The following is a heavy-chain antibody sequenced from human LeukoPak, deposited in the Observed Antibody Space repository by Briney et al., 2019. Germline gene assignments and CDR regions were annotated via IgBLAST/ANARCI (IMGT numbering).Heavy chain of an antibody. V-gene: IGHV3-7*01. J-gene: IGHJ6*03. CDR2: IKQDGSEK. CDR1: GFTFSSYW. Sequence: GGSLRLSCAASGFTFSSYWMSWVRQAPGQGLEWVANIKQDGSEKYYVDSVKGRFTISRDNAKNSLYLQMNSLRAEDTAVYYCARDHCGGDCYPYYYYYYMDVWGKGTTVTVSS. D-gene: IGHD2-21*01. CDR3: ARDHCGGDCYPYYYYYYMDV.